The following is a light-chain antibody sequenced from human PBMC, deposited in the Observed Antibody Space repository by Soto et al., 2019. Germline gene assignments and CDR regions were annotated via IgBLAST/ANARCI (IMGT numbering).Light chain of an antibody. CDR3: QSYDTTNRALVV. CDR1: SGSIASSY. V-gene: IGLV6-57*02. J-gene: IGLJ2*01. Sequence: NFMLTQPHSVSESPGKTVTISCTGSSGSIASSYVQWYQQRPGSAPTTVIFGNNQRPSGVPARFSGSIDISSNSASLIISGPKTEDEADYYCQSYDTTNRALVVFGGGTKLTVL. CDR2: GNN.